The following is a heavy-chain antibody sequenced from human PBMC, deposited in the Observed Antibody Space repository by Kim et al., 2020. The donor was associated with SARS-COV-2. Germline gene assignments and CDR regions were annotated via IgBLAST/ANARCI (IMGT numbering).Heavy chain of an antibody. D-gene: IGHD6-13*01. V-gene: IGHV3-48*03. CDR3: ARDRGIAAAHGRYYFDY. CDR1: GFTFSSYE. CDR2: ISSSGSTI. J-gene: IGHJ4*02. Sequence: GGSLRLSCAASGFTFSSYEMNWVRQAPGKGLEWVSYISSSGSTIYYADSVKGRFTISRDNAKNSLYLQMNSLRAEDTAVYYCARDRGIAAAHGRYYFDYWGQGTLVTVSS.